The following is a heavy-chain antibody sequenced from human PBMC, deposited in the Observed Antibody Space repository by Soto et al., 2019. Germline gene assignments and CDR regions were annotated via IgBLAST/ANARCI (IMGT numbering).Heavy chain of an antibody. CDR2: INAGNGNT. J-gene: IGHJ3*02. CDR3: ARARLAGPDAFDI. Sequence: ASVKVSCKASGYTFTSYAMHWVRQAPGQRLEWMGWINAGNGNTKYSQKFQGRVTITRDTSASTAYMELSSLRSDDTAVYYCARARLAGPDAFDIWGQGTMVTVSS. V-gene: IGHV1-3*01. CDR1: GYTFTSYA.